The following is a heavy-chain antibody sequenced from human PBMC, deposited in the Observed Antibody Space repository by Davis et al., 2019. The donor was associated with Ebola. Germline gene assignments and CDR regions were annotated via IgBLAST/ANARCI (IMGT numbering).Heavy chain of an antibody. J-gene: IGHJ6*02. CDR2: ISSSSSYI. CDR3: ARGRGGKSRYGMDV. Sequence: GESLTISCEGSAFTFCSYSKNWVRQAPGKGLEWVSSISSSSSYIYYADSVKGRFTISRDNAKNSLYLQMNRLRAEYTAVYYCARGRGGKSRYGMDVWGQGTTVTVSS. CDR1: AFTFCSYS. D-gene: IGHD4-23*01. V-gene: IGHV3-21*01.